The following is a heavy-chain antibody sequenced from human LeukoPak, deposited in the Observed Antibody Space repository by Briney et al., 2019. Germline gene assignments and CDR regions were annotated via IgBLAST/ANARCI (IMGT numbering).Heavy chain of an antibody. CDR1: GFTFSSYS. V-gene: IGHV3-21*01. J-gene: IGHJ4*02. D-gene: IGHD4-23*01. CDR3: ARRWSFDY. CDR2: ISSSSRYI. Sequence: GGSLRLSCAAYGFTFSSYSMNWVRQAPGKGLEWVSSISSSSRYIYYADSVKGRFTISRDNSKNTLYLQMNSLRAEDTAVYYCARRWSFDYWGQGTLLTVSS.